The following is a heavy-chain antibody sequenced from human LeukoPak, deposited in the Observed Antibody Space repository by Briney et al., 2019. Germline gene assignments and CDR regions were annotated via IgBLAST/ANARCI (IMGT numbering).Heavy chain of an antibody. CDR1: GFSLSTSGMC. J-gene: IGHJ6*03. CDR3: ARMYFGDYKDMDV. Sequence: SGPALVKPTQTLTLTCTFSGFSLSTSGMCVSWIRQPPGKALEWLARIDWDDDKYYNTSLEARLTIPKDTSKNQVILTVTDMDPVDSATYYCARMYFGDYKDMDVWGKGTTVTVSS. CDR2: IDWDDDK. D-gene: IGHD3-10*01. V-gene: IGHV2-70*11.